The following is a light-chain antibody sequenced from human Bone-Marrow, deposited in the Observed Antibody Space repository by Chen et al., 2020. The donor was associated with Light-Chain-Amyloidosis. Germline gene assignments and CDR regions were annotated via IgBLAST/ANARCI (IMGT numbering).Light chain of an antibody. V-gene: IGLV2-14*01. J-gene: IGLJ1*01. Sequence: QSALTQPASVSVSPGQSITIPCTGTSSDVGGDNHVSWYQQPPEKAPKLMIYEVTNRPSWVPDRFSGSKSDNTASLTISGLQTEDEADYFCSSYTITNTLVFGSGTRVTVL. CDR3: SSYTITNTLV. CDR1: SSDVGGDNH. CDR2: EVT.